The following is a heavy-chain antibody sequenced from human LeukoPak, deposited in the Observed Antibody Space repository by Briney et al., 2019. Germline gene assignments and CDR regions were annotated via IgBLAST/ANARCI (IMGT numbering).Heavy chain of an antibody. D-gene: IGHD6-6*01. J-gene: IGHJ4*02. Sequence: GGSLRLSCAASGFTFSSYAMHWVRQAPGKGLEWVAVISSDGSNKYYADSVKGRFTISRDNSKNTLYLQMNSLRAEDTAVYYCARDKRDSSSSFDYWGQGTLVTVSS. V-gene: IGHV3-30*04. CDR2: ISSDGSNK. CDR1: GFTFSSYA. CDR3: ARDKRDSSSSFDY.